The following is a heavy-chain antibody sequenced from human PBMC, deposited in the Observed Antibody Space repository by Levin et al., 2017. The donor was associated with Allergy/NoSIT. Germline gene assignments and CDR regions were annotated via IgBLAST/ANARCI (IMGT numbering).Heavy chain of an antibody. V-gene: IGHV3-33*01. Sequence: GGSLRLSCAASGFPFSTFGMHWVRQAPGKGLQWVAVTWYDGTNQYYADSVKGRFTISRDNSKNTVYLQMNSLRDDDTAVYYCARSLSNWGSQNVDYWGQGTLVTVSS. J-gene: IGHJ4*02. CDR2: TWYDGTNQ. CDR1: GFPFSTFG. CDR3: ARSLSNWGSQNVDY. D-gene: IGHD7-27*01.